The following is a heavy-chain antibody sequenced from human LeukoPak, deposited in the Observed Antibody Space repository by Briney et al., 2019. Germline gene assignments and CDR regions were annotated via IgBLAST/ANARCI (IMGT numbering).Heavy chain of an antibody. Sequence: ASVKVSCKASGYTFTSYGISWVRQAPGQGLEWMGWISAYNGNTNYAQKLQGRVTMTTDTSTSTAYMELSSLRSEDTAVYYCARVHPSGSLLYWGQGTLVTVSS. V-gene: IGHV1-18*01. CDR2: ISAYNGNT. CDR1: GYTFTSYG. D-gene: IGHD3-10*01. CDR3: ARVHPSGSLLY. J-gene: IGHJ4*02.